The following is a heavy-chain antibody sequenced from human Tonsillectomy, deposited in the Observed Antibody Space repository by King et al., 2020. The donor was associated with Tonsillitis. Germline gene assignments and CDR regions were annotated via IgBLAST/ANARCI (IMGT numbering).Heavy chain of an antibody. J-gene: IGHJ4*02. D-gene: IGHD6-13*01. Sequence: QLVQSGAEVKKPGSSVKVSCKASGGAFSTYTISWVRLAPGQGLEWMGGIIPIFAASNYAQKFQGRVTFTADESSSTAYMELSSLKSEDTAVYYCARDFNQQLVHWGQGTLAT. CDR1: GGAFSTYT. V-gene: IGHV1-69*12. CDR3: ARDFNQQLVH. CDR2: IIPIFAAS.